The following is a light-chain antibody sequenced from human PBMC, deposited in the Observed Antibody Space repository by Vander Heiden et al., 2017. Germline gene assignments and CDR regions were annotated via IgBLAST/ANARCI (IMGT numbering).Light chain of an antibody. CDR1: QSIGGY. Sequence: DIQMTQSPSSLSASVEDRVTITCRSSQSIGGYLNWYQQKPGKAPTVLMYAASSLQRGVPPRFSGSGSGTDFTLTISSLQPEDFATYYCQQSYNTPRTFGQGTKVEIK. CDR3: QQSYNTPRT. CDR2: AAS. V-gene: IGKV1-39*01. J-gene: IGKJ1*01.